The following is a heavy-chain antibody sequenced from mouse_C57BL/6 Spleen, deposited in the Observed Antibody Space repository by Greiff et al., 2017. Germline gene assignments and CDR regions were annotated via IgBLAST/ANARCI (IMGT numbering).Heavy chain of an antibody. CDR2: IYPGDGDT. CDR3: ARRLEWYFDV. CDR1: GYAFSSSW. D-gene: IGHD3-2*02. V-gene: IGHV1-82*01. Sequence: QVQLQQSGPELVKPGASVKISCKASGYAFSSSWMNWVKQRPGKGLEWIGRIYPGDGDTNYNGKFKGKATLTADKSSSTAYMQLSSLTSEDSAVYFCARRLEWYFDVWGTGTTVTVSS. J-gene: IGHJ1*03.